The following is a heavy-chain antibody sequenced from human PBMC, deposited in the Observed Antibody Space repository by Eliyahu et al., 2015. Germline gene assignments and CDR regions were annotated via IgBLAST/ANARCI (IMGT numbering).Heavy chain of an antibody. Sequence: EVQLLESGGGLGQPGGSLRLSCAXXXSXFSNYAMXWVRQAPGKGLEWVSVISGSGDSTYYADSVKGRFTISRDNSKNTLXLQMNSLRAEDTAVYYCAKEEVAVAGTLYYWGQGTLVTVSS. CDR3: AKEEVAVAGTLYY. D-gene: IGHD6-19*01. CDR2: ISGSGDST. V-gene: IGHV3-23*01. J-gene: IGHJ4*02. CDR1: XSXFSNYA.